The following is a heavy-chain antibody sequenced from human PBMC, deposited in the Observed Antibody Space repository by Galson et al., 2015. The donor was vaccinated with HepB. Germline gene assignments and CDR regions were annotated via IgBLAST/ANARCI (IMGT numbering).Heavy chain of an antibody. J-gene: IGHJ4*02. D-gene: IGHD1-14*01. CDR2: INPSDTDT. Sequence: SVKVSCKASGYIFTTYYLHWVRQAPGQGLEWLGMINPSDTDTNYAQKFRGRVTMTTDTSTSTVYMELSGLRSDDTAVYYCAREPPRTLYFDYWGQGSLVTVSS. CDR1: GYIFTTYY. V-gene: IGHV1-46*03. CDR3: AREPPRTLYFDY.